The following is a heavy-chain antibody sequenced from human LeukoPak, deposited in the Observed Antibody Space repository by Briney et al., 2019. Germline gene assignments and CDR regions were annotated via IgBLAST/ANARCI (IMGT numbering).Heavy chain of an antibody. Sequence: ASVKVSCKASGGTFSSYAISWVRQAPGQGLEWMGGIIPIFGTANYAQKFQGRVTITADESTSTAYMELSSLRSEDTAVYYCARSTAYGGYLGIDYYFDYSGQGTLVTVSS. V-gene: IGHV1-69*13. CDR3: ARSTAYGGYLGIDYYFDY. J-gene: IGHJ4*02. CDR2: IIPIFGTA. CDR1: GGTFSSYA. D-gene: IGHD5-12*01.